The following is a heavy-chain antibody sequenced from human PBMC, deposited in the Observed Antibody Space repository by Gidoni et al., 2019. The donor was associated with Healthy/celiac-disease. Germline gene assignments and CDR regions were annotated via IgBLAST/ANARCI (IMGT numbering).Heavy chain of an antibody. J-gene: IGHJ4*02. CDR3: ARGSSGYPPDLFFDFDY. Sequence: QVQLQESGPGLVKPSENLSLTCTVSGGSISSYYWSWFRQPPGKGLEWIGYIYYSGSTNYNPPLKSRVTISVDTSKNQFSLKLSSVTAADTAVYYCARGSSGYPPDLFFDFDYWGQGTLVTVSS. CDR1: GGSISSYY. D-gene: IGHD3-22*01. CDR2: IYYSGST. V-gene: IGHV4-59*01.